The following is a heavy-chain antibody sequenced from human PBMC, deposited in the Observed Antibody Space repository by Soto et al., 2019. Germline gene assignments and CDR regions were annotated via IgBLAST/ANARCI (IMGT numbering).Heavy chain of an antibody. D-gene: IGHD6-13*01. Sequence: QVQLVEXGGGVVQPGTSLRLSCAASGFTFRGHGMHWVRQAPGKGLEWVAVIWYDGSNKYYVDSVKGRFTISRDNSKNTLYLQMNSLRAEDTAVYYCARIKVGGQQLTIDSWGQGTPVIVSS. V-gene: IGHV3-33*01. CDR1: GFTFRGHG. J-gene: IGHJ4*02. CDR3: ARIKVGGQQLTIDS. CDR2: IWYDGSNK.